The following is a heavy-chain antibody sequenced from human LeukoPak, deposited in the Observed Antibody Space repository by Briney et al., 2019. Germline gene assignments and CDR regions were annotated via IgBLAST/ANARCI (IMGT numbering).Heavy chain of an antibody. D-gene: IGHD3-9*01. V-gene: IGHV4-34*01. CDR3: ARGSPYYDILTGYYGPYYFDY. Sequence: SETLSLTYAVYGGSFSGYYWSWIRQPPGKGLEWIGEINHSGSTNYNPSLKSRVTISVDTSMNQFSLKLSSVTAADTAVYYCARGSPYYDILTGYYGPYYFDYWGQGTLVTVSS. J-gene: IGHJ4*02. CDR1: GGSFSGYY. CDR2: INHSGST.